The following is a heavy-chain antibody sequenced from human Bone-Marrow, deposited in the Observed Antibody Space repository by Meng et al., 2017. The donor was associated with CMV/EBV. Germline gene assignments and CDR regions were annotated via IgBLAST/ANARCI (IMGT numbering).Heavy chain of an antibody. Sequence: GESLKISCKGSGYSFTSYWIGWVRQMPGKGLEWMGIIYPGDSDTRYSPSFQGQVTISADKSISTAYLQWSSLKASDTAMYYCARTLPYSNYGGHFADWGQGNLVTGSS. D-gene: IGHD4-11*01. CDR2: IYPGDSDT. V-gene: IGHV5-51*01. J-gene: IGHJ4*02. CDR1: GYSFTSYW. CDR3: ARTLPYSNYGGHFAD.